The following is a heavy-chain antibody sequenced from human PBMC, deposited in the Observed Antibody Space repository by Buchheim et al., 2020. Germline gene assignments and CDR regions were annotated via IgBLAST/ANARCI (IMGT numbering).Heavy chain of an antibody. Sequence: QVQLVESGGGVVQPGRSLRLSCAASGFTFSSYGMHWVRQAPGKGLEWVAVIWYDGSNKYYADSVKGRFTISRDNSKNTLYLQMNSLRAEDTAVYYCARDSYYDILYYGMDVWGQGTT. CDR3: ARDSYYDILYYGMDV. CDR2: IWYDGSNK. V-gene: IGHV3-33*01. D-gene: IGHD3-9*01. CDR1: GFTFSSYG. J-gene: IGHJ6*02.